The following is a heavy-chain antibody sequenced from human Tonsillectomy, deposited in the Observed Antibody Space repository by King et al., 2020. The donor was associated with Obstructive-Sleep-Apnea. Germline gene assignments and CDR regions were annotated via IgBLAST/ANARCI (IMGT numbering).Heavy chain of an antibody. Sequence: VQLVESGGGLVKPGESLTLSCAASGFTFSSFTMNWVRQAPGKGLEWVSSITASSTYIYYADSLKGRFTISRDNAPNSLYLVMNNLRAEDTAVYFCARDPGGLWYFDSWGQGTLVTVSS. D-gene: IGHD2-21*01. CDR1: GFTFSSFT. J-gene: IGHJ4*02. CDR2: ITASSTYI. CDR3: ARDPGGLWYFDS. V-gene: IGHV3-21*01.